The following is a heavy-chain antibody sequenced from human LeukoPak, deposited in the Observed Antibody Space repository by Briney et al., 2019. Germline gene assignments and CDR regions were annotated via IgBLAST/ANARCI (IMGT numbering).Heavy chain of an antibody. V-gene: IGHV1-2*02. CDR1: GYTFTGYY. D-gene: IGHD2-2*01. CDR3: ARRGYCSSTSCYLFDY. Sequence: ASVTVSCKASGYTFTGYYMHWVRQAPGQGLEWMGWINPNNGGTNNAQKFQGRVTMTRDTSISTAYMELSRLRSDDTAVYYCARRGYCSSTSCYLFDYWGQGTLVTVSS. CDR2: INPNNGGT. J-gene: IGHJ4*02.